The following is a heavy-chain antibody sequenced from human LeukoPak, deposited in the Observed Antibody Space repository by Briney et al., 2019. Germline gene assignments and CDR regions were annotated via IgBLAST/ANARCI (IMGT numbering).Heavy chain of an antibody. D-gene: IGHD4-17*01. V-gene: IGHV3-23*01. CDR2: ISGSGAST. J-gene: IGHJ6*02. CDR1: TLTFSSHA. CDR3: AGDYGEYYYGMDV. Sequence: QPGGSLRLSCAASTLTFSSHAMNWVRQAPGKGLEWVSAISGSGASTYYADSVKGRFTISRDNSENTLYLQMNSLRAEDTAVYYCAGDYGEYYYGMDVWGQGTTVTVSS.